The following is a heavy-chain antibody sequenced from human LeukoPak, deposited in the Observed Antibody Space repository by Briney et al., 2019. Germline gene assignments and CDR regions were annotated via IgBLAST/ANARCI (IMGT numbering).Heavy chain of an antibody. J-gene: IGHJ6*03. Sequence: PSETLSLTCTVSGGSISSSSYYWGWIRQPPGKGLEWIGSIYHSGSTYYNPSLKSRVTISVDTSKNQFSLKLSSVTAADTAVYYCARDLGGNYNGNMDVWGKGTMVTVSS. D-gene: IGHD4-11*01. V-gene: IGHV4-39*07. CDR1: GGSISSSSYY. CDR3: ARDLGGNYNGNMDV. CDR2: IYHSGST.